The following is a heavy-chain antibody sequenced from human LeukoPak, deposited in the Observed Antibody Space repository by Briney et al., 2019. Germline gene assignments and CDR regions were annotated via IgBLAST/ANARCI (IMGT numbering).Heavy chain of an antibody. Sequence: PGGSLRLSCAASGFTFSSYWMHWVRQAPGKGLVWVSRIKSDGSGTTYADSVKGRFTISRDNAKNTLYLQVNSLRAEDTAVYFCAREFRKPSTGDWGQGTLVTVSS. CDR1: GFTFSSYW. CDR2: IKSDGSGT. D-gene: IGHD1-14*01. J-gene: IGHJ4*02. CDR3: AREFRKPSTGD. V-gene: IGHV3-74*01.